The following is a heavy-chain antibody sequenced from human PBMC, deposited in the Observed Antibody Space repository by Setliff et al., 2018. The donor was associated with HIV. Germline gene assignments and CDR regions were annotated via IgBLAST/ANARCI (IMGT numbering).Heavy chain of an antibody. CDR3: ARDSGGWYPTGDYYYYYMDV. Sequence: PGGSLRLSCVASGFTFSTYWMSWVRQAPGKGLEWVSYISSSSSTIYYADSVKGRFTISRDNAKNSLYLQMNSLRAEDTAVYYCARDSGGWYPTGDYYYYYMDVWGKGTTVTVSS. V-gene: IGHV3-48*01. CDR2: ISSSSSTI. D-gene: IGHD6-19*01. J-gene: IGHJ6*03. CDR1: GFTFSTYW.